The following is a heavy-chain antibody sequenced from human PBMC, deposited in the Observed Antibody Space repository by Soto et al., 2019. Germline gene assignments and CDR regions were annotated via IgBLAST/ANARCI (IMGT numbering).Heavy chain of an antibody. J-gene: IGHJ6*02. D-gene: IGHD1-26*01. CDR3: ARAQGGSYYNYYYYGMDV. V-gene: IGHV1-69*13. CDR2: IIPIFGTA. Sequence: SVKVSCKASGGTFSSYAISWLRQAPGQGLEWMGGIIPIFGTANYAQKFQGRVTITADESTSTAYMELSSLRSEDTAVYYCARAQGGSYYNYYYYGMDVWGQGTTVTVSS. CDR1: GGTFSSYA.